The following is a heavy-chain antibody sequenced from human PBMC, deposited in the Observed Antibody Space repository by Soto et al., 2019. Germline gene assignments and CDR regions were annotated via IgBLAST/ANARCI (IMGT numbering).Heavy chain of an antibody. J-gene: IGHJ4*02. CDR3: AKFKGFNWNYVFDY. CDR1: GLTFSNFA. D-gene: IGHD1-7*01. CDR2: IGGSSGTT. V-gene: IGHV3-23*01. Sequence: GGSLRLSCEVSGLTFSNFAMSWVRQAPGKGLEWASAIGGSSGTTFYADSVKGRFTISKDYAKNMLYLQMDSLRAEDTAVYYCAKFKGFNWNYVFDYWGQGVPVTVSS.